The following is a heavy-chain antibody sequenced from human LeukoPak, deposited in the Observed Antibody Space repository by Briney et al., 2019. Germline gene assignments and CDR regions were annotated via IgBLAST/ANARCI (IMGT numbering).Heavy chain of an antibody. D-gene: IGHD3-10*01. CDR2: IYYSGST. CDR3: ASLPTPRGGGYAFDI. J-gene: IGHJ3*02. V-gene: IGHV4-39*01. Sequence: PSETLSLTCTVSGGSISSSSYYWGWIRQPPGKGLEWIGSIYYSGSTYYNPSLKSRVTISVDTSKNQFSLKLSSVTAADTAVYYCASLPTPRGGGYAFDIWGQGTMVTVSS. CDR1: GGSISSSSYY.